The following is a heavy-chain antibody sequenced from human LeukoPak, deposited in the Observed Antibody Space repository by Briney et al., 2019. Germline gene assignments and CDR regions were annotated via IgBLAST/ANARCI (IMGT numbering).Heavy chain of an antibody. CDR2: IIPIFGTA. J-gene: IGHJ4*02. Sequence: ASVKVSCKASGGTFSSYAISRVRQAPGQGLEWMGGIIPIFGTANYAQKFQGRVTITTDESTSTAYMELSSLRSEDTAVYYCARAGYCSSTSCYRLGYWGQGTLVTVSS. CDR3: ARAGYCSSTSCYRLGY. V-gene: IGHV1-69*05. D-gene: IGHD2-2*02. CDR1: GGTFSSYA.